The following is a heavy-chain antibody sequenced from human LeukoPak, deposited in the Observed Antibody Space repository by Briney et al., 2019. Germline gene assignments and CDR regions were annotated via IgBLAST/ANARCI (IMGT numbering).Heavy chain of an antibody. CDR1: GYTFTSYG. CDR2: ISAYNGNT. CDR3: ARGPVVAAAGTAFDY. J-gene: IGHJ4*02. D-gene: IGHD6-13*01. V-gene: IGHV1-18*01. Sequence: ASVKVSCKASGYTFTSYGISWVRQAPGQGLEWMGWISAYNGNTNYAQKLRGRVTMTTDTSTSTAYMELRSLRSDDTAVYYCARGPVVAAAGTAFDYWGQGTLVTVSS.